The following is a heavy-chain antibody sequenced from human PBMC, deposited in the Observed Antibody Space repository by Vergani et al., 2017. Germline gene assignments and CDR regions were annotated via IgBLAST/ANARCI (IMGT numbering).Heavy chain of an antibody. CDR1: GFTLRSYA. Sequence: EVQLLESGGGLVQPGGSLRLSCAASGFTLRSYAMSWVRQAPGKGLEWVSAISGSGGSTSYADSVKGRFTISRDNSKKTLYLQMNSLRAEDTAVYYCAKDLGNPRIVVVPAAMKRGTAMPSYWGQGTLVTVSS. J-gene: IGHJ4*02. D-gene: IGHD2-2*01. V-gene: IGHV3-23*01. CDR2: ISGSGGST. CDR3: AKDLGNPRIVVVPAAMKRGTAMPSY.